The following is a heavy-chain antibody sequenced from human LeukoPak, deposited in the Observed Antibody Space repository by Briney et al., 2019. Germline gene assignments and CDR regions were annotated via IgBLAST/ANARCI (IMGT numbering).Heavy chain of an antibody. V-gene: IGHV4-59*01. CDR1: GGSISSYY. Sequence: SETLSLTCTVSGGSISSYYWSWIRQPPGKGPEWIGYIYYSGSTNYNPSLKSRVTISVDTSKNQFSLKLSSVTAADTAVYYCAKSNGYGLVEIWGQRTMVSVSS. CDR2: IYYSGST. CDR3: AKSNGYGLVEI. J-gene: IGHJ3*02. D-gene: IGHD3-10*01.